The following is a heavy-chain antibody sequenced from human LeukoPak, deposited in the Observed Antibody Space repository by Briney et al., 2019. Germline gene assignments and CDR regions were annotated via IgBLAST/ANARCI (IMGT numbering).Heavy chain of an antibody. D-gene: IGHD1-1*01. J-gene: IGHJ4*02. CDR3: ARLNWNWYFDY. CDR2: INHSGST. V-gene: IGHV4-34*01. CDR1: GGSFSGYY. Sequence: PSETLSLTCAVYGGSFSGYYWSWIRQPPVKGLEWIGEINHSGSTNYNPSLKSRVTISVDTSKNQFSLKLSSVTAADTAVYYCARLNWNWYFDYWGQGTLVTVSS.